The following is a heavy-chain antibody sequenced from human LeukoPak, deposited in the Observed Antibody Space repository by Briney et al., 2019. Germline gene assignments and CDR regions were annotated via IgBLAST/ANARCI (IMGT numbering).Heavy chain of an antibody. Sequence: PGGSLRLFCGASGFTFSTYSMNLVRQAPGKGVEGVSSISSDSNYIFYADSLKGRFTISRDNAKNSLYLQMISLRAEDTAVYYCARVAFGLYVMDVWGQGTTVTVSS. V-gene: IGHV3-21*01. CDR3: ARVAFGLYVMDV. D-gene: IGHD3/OR15-3a*01. CDR2: ISSDSNYI. J-gene: IGHJ6*02. CDR1: GFTFSTYS.